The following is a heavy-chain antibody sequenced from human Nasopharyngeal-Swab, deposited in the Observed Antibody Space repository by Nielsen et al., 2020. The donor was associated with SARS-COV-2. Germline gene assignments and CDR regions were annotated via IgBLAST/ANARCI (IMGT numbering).Heavy chain of an antibody. D-gene: IGHD1-26*01. J-gene: IGHJ4*02. CDR1: GFTFSSYA. CDR3: ARDGGSYLDY. V-gene: IGHV3-30-3*01. CDR2: ISYDGSNK. Sequence: GGSLRLSCAASGFTFSSYAMHWVRQAPGKGLEWEAVISYDGSNKYYADSVKGRFTISRDNSKNTLYLQMNSLRAEDTAVYYCARDGGSYLDYWGQGTLVTVSS.